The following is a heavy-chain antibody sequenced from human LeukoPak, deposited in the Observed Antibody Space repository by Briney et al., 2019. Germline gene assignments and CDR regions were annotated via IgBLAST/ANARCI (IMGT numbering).Heavy chain of an antibody. Sequence: PGGSLRLSCAASGFTFSSYAMSWVRQAPGKGLEWISGISATGGSTYSADSVKGRFTISRDNSGNILYLQMNRLRAEDTAVYFCAQEVGYCAGATCFFTYWGQGTLVTVSS. V-gene: IGHV3-23*01. CDR2: ISATGGST. J-gene: IGHJ1*01. D-gene: IGHD2-8*02. CDR1: GFTFSSYA. CDR3: AQEVGYCAGATCFFTY.